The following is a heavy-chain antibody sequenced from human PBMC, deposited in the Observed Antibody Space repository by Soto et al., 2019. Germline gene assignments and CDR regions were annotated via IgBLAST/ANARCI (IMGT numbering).Heavy chain of an antibody. Sequence: ASVKVSCKASGYTFTGYYMHWVRQAPGQGLEWMGWINPNSGGTNYAQKFQGWVTMTRDTSISTAYMELSRLRSDDTAVYYCARDKIGGDSSSFSPHYYYYYGMDVWGQGTTVTVS. J-gene: IGHJ6*02. D-gene: IGHD6-13*01. CDR2: INPNSGGT. CDR1: GYTFTGYY. CDR3: ARDKIGGDSSSFSPHYYYYYGMDV. V-gene: IGHV1-2*04.